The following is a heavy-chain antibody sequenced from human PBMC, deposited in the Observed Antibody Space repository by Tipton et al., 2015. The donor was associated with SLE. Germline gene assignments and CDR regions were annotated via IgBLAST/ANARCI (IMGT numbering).Heavy chain of an antibody. Sequence: TLSLTCTVSGGSIAISDYFWGWIRLPPGKGLEWIGSVNYRGGTYRTTFYNPSLKSRVTMSADTSKNQLSLTVSSVTAADTAVYYCARTGGRDAFDIWGQGTMVTVSS. CDR2: VNYRGGT. J-gene: IGHJ3*02. CDR1: GGSIAISDYF. V-gene: IGHV4-39*07. CDR3: ARTGGRDAFDI. D-gene: IGHD2-15*01.